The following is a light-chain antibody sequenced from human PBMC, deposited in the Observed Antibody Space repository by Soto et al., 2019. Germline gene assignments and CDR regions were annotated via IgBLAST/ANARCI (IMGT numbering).Light chain of an antibody. CDR2: DAS. J-gene: IGKJ1*01. CDR3: QQYGSSPET. V-gene: IGKV3-20*01. Sequence: EIVLTQSPGTLSLSPGERATLSCRASQSVSSSYLAWYQQKPGQAPRLLIYDASSRATGIPDRFSGSGSGTDFTLTSSRLEPDDFAVYYCQQYGSSPETFGQGTKVEIK. CDR1: QSVSSSY.